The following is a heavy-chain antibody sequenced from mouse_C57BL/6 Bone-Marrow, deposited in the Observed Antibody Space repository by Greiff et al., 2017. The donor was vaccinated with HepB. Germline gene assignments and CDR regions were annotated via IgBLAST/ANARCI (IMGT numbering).Heavy chain of an antibody. J-gene: IGHJ3*01. Sequence: EVKLVESGPGLVKPSQSLSLTCSVTGYSITSGYYWNWIRQFPGNKLEWMGYISYDGSNNYNPSLKNRISITRDTSKNQFFLKLNSVTTEDTATYYCARGPHYYGSSFFAYWGQGTLVTVSA. CDR3: ARGPHYYGSSFFAY. CDR1: GYSITSGYY. CDR2: ISYDGSN. D-gene: IGHD1-1*01. V-gene: IGHV3-6*01.